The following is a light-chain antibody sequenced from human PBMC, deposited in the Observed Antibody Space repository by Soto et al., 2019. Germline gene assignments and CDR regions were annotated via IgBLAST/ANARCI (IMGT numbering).Light chain of an antibody. Sequence: QSALTQPASVSGYPGQSITISCTGTSSDIGGYNYVSWYQQNPGKAPKLMIYNVSNRPSGVSNRFSASKSGNTASLTISGLQAEDEADYYCSSYTSSTTLIFGGGTKLTVL. CDR3: SSYTSSTTLI. V-gene: IGLV2-14*01. J-gene: IGLJ2*01. CDR1: SSDIGGYNY. CDR2: NVS.